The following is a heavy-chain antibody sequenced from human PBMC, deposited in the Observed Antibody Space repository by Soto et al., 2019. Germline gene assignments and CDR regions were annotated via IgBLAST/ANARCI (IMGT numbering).Heavy chain of an antibody. D-gene: IGHD6-13*01. CDR3: ARGADSSSWYPHYYYYYMDV. Sequence: SETLSLTCTVSGGSISSSSYYWGWIRQPPGKGLEWIGSIYYSGSTYYNPSLKSRVTISVDTSKNQFSLKLSSVTAADTAVYYCARGADSSSWYPHYYYYYMDVWGKGTTVTVSS. CDR1: GGSISSSSYY. CDR2: IYYSGST. J-gene: IGHJ6*03. V-gene: IGHV4-39*01.